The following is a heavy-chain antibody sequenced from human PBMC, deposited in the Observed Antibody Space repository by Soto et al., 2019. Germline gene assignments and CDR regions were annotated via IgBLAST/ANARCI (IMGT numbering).Heavy chain of an antibody. CDR1: GFTFSSYG. J-gene: IGHJ4*02. Sequence: GGSLRLSCAASGFTFSSYGMHWVRQAPGKGLEWVAVIWYDGSNKYYADSVKGRFTISRDNSKNTLYLQMNSLRAEDTAVYYCARALKQWLVSDWGQGTLVTVSS. V-gene: IGHV3-33*01. CDR3: ARALKQWLVSD. D-gene: IGHD6-19*01. CDR2: IWYDGSNK.